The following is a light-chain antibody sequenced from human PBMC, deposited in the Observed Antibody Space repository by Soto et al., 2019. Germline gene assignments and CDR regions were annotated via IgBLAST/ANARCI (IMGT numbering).Light chain of an antibody. V-gene: IGKV1-6*01. CDR3: LQDNSYPRT. J-gene: IGKJ1*01. Sequence: AIQMTQSPSSLYASVGDRVTITCRASQGIRTELGWYQQKPGKAPRLLIYGASTLQGGVPSRFSGSGSGTDFTFTISSLQPEDFATYYCLQDNSYPRTFGQGTKVEIK. CDR2: GAS. CDR1: QGIRTE.